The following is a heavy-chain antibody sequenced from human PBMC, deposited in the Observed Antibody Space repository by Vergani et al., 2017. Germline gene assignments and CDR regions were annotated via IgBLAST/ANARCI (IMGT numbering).Heavy chain of an antibody. J-gene: IGHJ4*02. Sequence: QVQLQESGPGLLKPSQTLSLTCTVSGASMSSVGYYWTWLRQSAGKRLECIGEILGSGNANYNPSFQGRVSMAVATSKNQFSLTLSSVKATDKAVYYCARGSRAAVYSGPDSRGQGTRVTVSS. CDR3: ARGSRAAVYSGPDS. CDR1: GASMSSVGYY. D-gene: IGHD6-13*01. V-gene: IGHV4-61*02. CDR2: ILGSGNA.